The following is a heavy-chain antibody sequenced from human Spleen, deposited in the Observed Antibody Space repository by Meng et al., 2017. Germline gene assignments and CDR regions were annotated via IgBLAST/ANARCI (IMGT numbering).Heavy chain of an antibody. Sequence: QGPLVQAGAEVKKPGASVKVSCKASGFTFTSHHIHWVRQAPGQGLEWMGIMNPSGEYRRYAQKFEGRVSVTRDTSTSTAYMELTGLRFEDTAVYYCARDNSGWAIDYWGQGTLVTVSS. CDR2: MNPSGEYR. CDR3: ARDNSGWAIDY. CDR1: GFTFTSHH. D-gene: IGHD6-19*01. V-gene: IGHV1-46*01. J-gene: IGHJ4*02.